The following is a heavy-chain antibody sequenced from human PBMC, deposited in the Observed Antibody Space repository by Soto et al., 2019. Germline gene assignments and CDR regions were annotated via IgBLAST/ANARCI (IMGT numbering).Heavy chain of an antibody. V-gene: IGHV3-23*01. Sequence: EVQLLESGGGLVQPGGSLRLSCAASGFTFSNYAMSWVRQAPGKGLEWVSVISGSGGTTYYAESVKGRCTISRDNSKNTHYLHMNNLRAEDTAVYYCAKEVQPSYYYSEDVWGKRTTVTVSS. CDR2: ISGSGGTT. CDR1: GFTFSNYA. J-gene: IGHJ6*03. CDR3: AKEVQPSYYYSEDV. D-gene: IGHD3-10*01.